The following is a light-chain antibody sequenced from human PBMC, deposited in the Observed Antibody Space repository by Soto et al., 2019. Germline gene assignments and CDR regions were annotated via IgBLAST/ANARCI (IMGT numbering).Light chain of an antibody. Sequence: DIPMTQSPSSLSASVGDRVTITCRASQGIRNSLAWYQQKPGKVPKLLISAAFTLQSGAPSRFSGSGSGTDFTLTISSLQPEDVATYYCQNYNRAPYTFGPGTKVDIK. CDR3: QNYNRAPYT. CDR1: QGIRNS. J-gene: IGKJ3*01. CDR2: AAF. V-gene: IGKV1-27*01.